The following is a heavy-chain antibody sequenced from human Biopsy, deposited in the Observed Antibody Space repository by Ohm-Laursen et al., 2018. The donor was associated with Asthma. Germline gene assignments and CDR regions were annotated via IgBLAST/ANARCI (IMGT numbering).Heavy chain of an antibody. CDR1: GGTFNTYV. CDR3: ARKAGSCISRTCYSLDF. J-gene: IGHJ4*02. CDR2: INSVFGTT. D-gene: IGHD2-2*01. Sequence: SSVKVSCKSLGGTFNTYVIGWVRQAPGQGLEWMGGINSVFGTTTYPQKFQDRVTVTADDSTCTVYMELSSLRSEDTAVYYCARKAGSCISRTCYSLDFWGQGTLVTVSS. V-gene: IGHV1-69*01.